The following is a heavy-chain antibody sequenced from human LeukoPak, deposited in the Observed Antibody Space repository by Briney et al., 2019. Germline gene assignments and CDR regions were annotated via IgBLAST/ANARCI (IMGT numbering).Heavy chain of an antibody. CDR2: FSGSGDTT. CDR3: ATPPPGSGYDLGYLGY. V-gene: IGHV3-23*01. D-gene: IGHD5-12*01. Sequence: GGSLRLPCAASGFTFSSYAMSWVRQAPGKGLEWVSGFSGSGDTTDYADSVKGRFTISRDNSKNTLYFQMNSLRAEDTAVYYCATPPPGSGYDLGYLGYWGQGTLVTVSS. J-gene: IGHJ4*02. CDR1: GFTFSSYA.